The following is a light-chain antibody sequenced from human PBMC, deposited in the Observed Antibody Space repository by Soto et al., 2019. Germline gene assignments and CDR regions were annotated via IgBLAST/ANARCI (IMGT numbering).Light chain of an antibody. J-gene: IGLJ2*01. CDR3: TSWTTSTTMI. CDR1: SSDIGAYNY. Sequence: QSALTQPASVSGSPGQSITISCTGTSSDIGAYNYFSWYQQHPGKAPKLMIYDVNIRPSGVSNRFSGSKSGNTASLTISGLQAEDEADYYCTSWTTSTTMIFGGGTQLTVL. CDR2: DVN. V-gene: IGLV2-14*03.